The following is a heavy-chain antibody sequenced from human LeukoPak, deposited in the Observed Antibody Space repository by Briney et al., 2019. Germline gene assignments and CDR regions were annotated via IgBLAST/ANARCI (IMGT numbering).Heavy chain of an antibody. CDR1: GYTFTSYY. V-gene: IGHV1-46*01. D-gene: IGHD3-16*01. Sequence: ATVKVSCKASGYTFTSYYMHWVRQAPGQGLEWMGIINPSGSTTSYAQQFQGRVTMTRDTSTSTVYMELSSLRSEDTAVYYCAREWGGQPERIDYWGKGTLVT. CDR3: AREWGGQPERIDY. CDR2: INPSGSTT. J-gene: IGHJ4*02.